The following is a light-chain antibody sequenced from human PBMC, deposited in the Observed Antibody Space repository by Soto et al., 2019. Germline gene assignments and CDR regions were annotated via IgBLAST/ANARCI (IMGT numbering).Light chain of an antibody. Sequence: QSALTQPASVSGSPGQSITISCTGTSSDVGSYNLVSWFQQHPGKAPKLIIYEGSNRPSGVSNHFSGSKSANTASLTISGLQAEDEADYYCCSYAGGSGYVFGTGTKVTVL. CDR2: EGS. CDR3: CSYAGGSGYV. V-gene: IGLV2-23*01. CDR1: SSDVGSYNL. J-gene: IGLJ1*01.